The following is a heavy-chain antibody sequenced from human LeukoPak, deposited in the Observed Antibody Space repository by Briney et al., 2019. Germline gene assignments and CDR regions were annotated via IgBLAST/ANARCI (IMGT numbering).Heavy chain of an antibody. J-gene: IGHJ4*02. CDR1: GYTFTSYG. Sequence: ASVKVSCKASGYTFTSYGISWVRQAPGQGLEWMGWISAYNGNTNYAQKLQGRVTMTTDTSTSTAYMELRSLRSDDTAVYYCARSWLLVVVAAGGFWGQGTLVTVSS. CDR2: ISAYNGNT. CDR3: ARSWLLVVVAAGGF. D-gene: IGHD2-15*01. V-gene: IGHV1-18*04.